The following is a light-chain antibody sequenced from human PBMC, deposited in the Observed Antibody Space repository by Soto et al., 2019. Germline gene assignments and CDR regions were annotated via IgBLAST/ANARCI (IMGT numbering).Light chain of an antibody. V-gene: IGKV1-5*03. Sequence: DIQMPQSPSTLSASVGDRVTITCRASQSISSWLAWYQQKPGKAPKLLIYKASSLESGVPSRFSGSGSGTEFTLTISCLQPDDFATYYCQQYNSYSWTFGQGTKVDIK. CDR3: QQYNSYSWT. J-gene: IGKJ1*01. CDR2: KAS. CDR1: QSISSW.